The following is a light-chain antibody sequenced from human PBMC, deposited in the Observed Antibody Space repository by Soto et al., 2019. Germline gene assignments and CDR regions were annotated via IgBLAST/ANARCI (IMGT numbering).Light chain of an antibody. V-gene: IGLV2-8*01. Sequence: QSVLTQSPSASGSPGQSVTISCTGTSSDVGGNNFVSWYQQHPGKAPKLMIYEVSKRLSGVPDRFSGSKSGNTASMTVSGLQAEAEADYYCSSYAGSNNLLFGGGTKVTVL. J-gene: IGLJ2*01. CDR3: SSYAGSNNLL. CDR1: SSDVGGNNF. CDR2: EVS.